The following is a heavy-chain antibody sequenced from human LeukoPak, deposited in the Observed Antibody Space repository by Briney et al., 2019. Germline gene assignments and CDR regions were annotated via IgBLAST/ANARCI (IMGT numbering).Heavy chain of an antibody. V-gene: IGHV4-59*01. CDR1: GDSISGYY. CDR2: IYYSGTT. J-gene: IGHJ4*02. D-gene: IGHD5-12*01. CDR3: ARGLKEVATIFNY. Sequence: SETLSLTCTVSGDSISGYYWSWIRQPPGKGLEWIGYIYYSGTTNYIPSLKSRVTISVDTSKNQFSLKLSSVTAADTAVYYCARGLKEVATIFNYWGQGTLVTVSS.